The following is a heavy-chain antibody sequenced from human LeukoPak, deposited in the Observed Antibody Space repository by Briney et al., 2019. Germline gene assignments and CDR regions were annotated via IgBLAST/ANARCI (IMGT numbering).Heavy chain of an antibody. J-gene: IGHJ4*02. CDR1: GGTFSSDG. D-gene: IGHD3-22*01. CDR3: AKGRLDTNYYDSIEDLDY. CDR2: NSDSGGST. Sequence: GGALRLFCAASGGTFSSDGKRWGSQAPGEGVEEGSGNSDSGGSTYYADSVKGRVTISRDNSKNTLYLQMNSLRAEDTAVYYCAKGRLDTNYYDSIEDLDYWGQGTLVTVSS. V-gene: IGHV3-23*01.